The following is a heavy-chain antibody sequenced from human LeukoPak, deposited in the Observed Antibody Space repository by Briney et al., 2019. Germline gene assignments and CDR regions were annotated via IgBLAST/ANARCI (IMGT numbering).Heavy chain of an antibody. CDR3: ASAAGWELGY. CDR2: IKQDGSEK. Sequence: GGSLRLSCAASGSTFSRDWMSWVRQTPEKGLEWVANIKQDGSEKNYVDSVRGRFTISRDNAKNSLYLQMTSLRAEDTAVYYCASAAGWELGYWGQGTLVTVSS. V-gene: IGHV3-7*01. CDR1: GSTFSRDW. D-gene: IGHD3-10*01. J-gene: IGHJ4*02.